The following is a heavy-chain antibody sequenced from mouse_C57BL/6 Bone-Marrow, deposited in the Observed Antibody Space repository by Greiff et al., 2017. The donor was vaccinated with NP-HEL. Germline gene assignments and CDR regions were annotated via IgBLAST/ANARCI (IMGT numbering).Heavy chain of an antibody. V-gene: IGHV1-64*01. D-gene: IGHD1-1*01. CDR3: ARGGALGSSLYYYAMDY. CDR2: IHPNSGST. CDR1: GYTFTSYW. Sequence: QVQLQQPGAELVKPGASVKLSCKASGYTFTSYWMHWVKQRPGQGLEWIGMIHPNSGSTNYNEKFKSKATLTVDKSSSTAYMQLSSLTSEDSAVYYCARGGALGSSLYYYAMDYWGQGTSVTVSS. J-gene: IGHJ4*01.